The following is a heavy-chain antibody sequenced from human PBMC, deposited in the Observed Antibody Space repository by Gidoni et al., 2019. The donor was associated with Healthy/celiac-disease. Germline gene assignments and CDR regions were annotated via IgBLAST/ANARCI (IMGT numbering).Heavy chain of an antibody. J-gene: IGHJ4*02. Sequence: QVQLVESGGGVVQPGRSLRLACAASGFTFSSYAMHWVRQAPGKGLEWVAVISYDGSNTYYADSVKGRFTISRDNSKNTLYLQMNSLRAEDTAVYYCARDWGTVTTNYWGQGTLVTVSS. V-gene: IGHV3-30-3*01. D-gene: IGHD4-4*01. CDR3: ARDWGTVTTNY. CDR1: GFTFSSYA. CDR2: ISYDGSNT.